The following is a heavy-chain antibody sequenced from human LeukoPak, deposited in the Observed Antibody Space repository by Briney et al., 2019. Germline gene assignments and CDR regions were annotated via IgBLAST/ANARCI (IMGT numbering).Heavy chain of an antibody. CDR1: GGTFSSYA. Sequence: SVKVSCKASGGTFSSYAISWVRQAPGQGLEWMGGIIPIFGTANYAQKFQGRVTITADESTSTAYMGLSSLRSEDTAVYYCAAAYCGGDCYRSPAFDIWGQGTMVTVSS. CDR3: AAAYCGGDCYRSPAFDI. CDR2: IIPIFGTA. D-gene: IGHD2-21*02. V-gene: IGHV1-69*13. J-gene: IGHJ3*02.